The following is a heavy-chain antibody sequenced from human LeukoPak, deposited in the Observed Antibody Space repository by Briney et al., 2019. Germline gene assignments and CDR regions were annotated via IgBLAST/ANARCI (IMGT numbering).Heavy chain of an antibody. V-gene: IGHV4-39*07. J-gene: IGHJ3*02. CDR2: IYYSGST. CDR1: GGSISSSSYY. CDR3: ARSKGRDGYIHDAFDI. D-gene: IGHD5-24*01. Sequence: SETLSLTCTVSGGSISSSSYYWGWIRQPPGKGLEWIGSIYYSGSTYYNPSLKSRVTISVDTSKNQFSLKLSSVTAADTAVYYCARSKGRDGYIHDAFDIWGQGTMVTVSS.